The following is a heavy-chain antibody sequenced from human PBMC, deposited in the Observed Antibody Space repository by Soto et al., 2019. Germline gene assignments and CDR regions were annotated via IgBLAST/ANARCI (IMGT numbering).Heavy chain of an antibody. CDR3: ASAPPLSQGLSRSTNKFDY. CDR1: GYTLTSYY. V-gene: IGHV1-46*01. D-gene: IGHD6-19*01. J-gene: IGHJ4*02. Sequence: QVQLVQSGAEVKKPGASLKVSCKASGYTLTSYYMHWVRQAPGQGLEWMGIINPGGGSTSYAQKFQGRVTMTRDTSTSTVILELSRLRSEDTAVYYCASAPPLSQGLSRSTNKFDYWGQGTLVTVSS. CDR2: INPGGGST.